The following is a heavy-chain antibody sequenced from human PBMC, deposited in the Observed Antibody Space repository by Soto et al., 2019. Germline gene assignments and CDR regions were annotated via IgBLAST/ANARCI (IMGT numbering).Heavy chain of an antibody. V-gene: IGHV3-48*02. CDR1: GFTFSSYS. Sequence: EVQLVESGGGLVQPGWSLRLSCAASGFTFSSYSINWVRQAPGKGLEWVSYSSSSGSTIYYADSVKGRFTISRDNAKNSLYLQMNSLRDEDTAVYYCARGGSYTFDYWGQGTLVTVSS. J-gene: IGHJ4*02. D-gene: IGHD1-26*01. CDR2: SSSSGSTI. CDR3: ARGGSYTFDY.